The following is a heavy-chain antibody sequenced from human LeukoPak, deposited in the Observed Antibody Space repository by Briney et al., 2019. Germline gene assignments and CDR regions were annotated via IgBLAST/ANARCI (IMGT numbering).Heavy chain of an antibody. J-gene: IGHJ4*02. CDR3: ARGIAAAGGIDY. V-gene: IGHV3-23*01. CDR1: GSTFIDYA. Sequence: PGGSLRLSCAASGSTFIDYAMSWVRQAPGKGLEWVSGISGSGGNTYYADSVKGRFTISRDNSKNTLYLQMNSLRAEDTAVYYCARGIAAAGGIDYWGQGTLVTVSS. D-gene: IGHD6-13*01. CDR2: ISGSGGNT.